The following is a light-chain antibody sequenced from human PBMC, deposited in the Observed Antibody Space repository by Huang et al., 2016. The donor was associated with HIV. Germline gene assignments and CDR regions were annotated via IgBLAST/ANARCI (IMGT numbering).Light chain of an antibody. Sequence: DIQMTQSPSSLSASVGDRVTITCRASQSINTYLNWCQQKPGKAPKVLISAASTLQSGVPSRFSGGGSGTHFTLTITSLQPEDFATYYCQQTYTGVTFGQGTKVEIK. V-gene: IGKV1-39*01. J-gene: IGKJ1*01. CDR1: QSINTY. CDR3: QQTYTGVT. CDR2: AAS.